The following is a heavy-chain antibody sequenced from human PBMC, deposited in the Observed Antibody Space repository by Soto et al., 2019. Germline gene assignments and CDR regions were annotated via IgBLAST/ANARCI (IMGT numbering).Heavy chain of an antibody. J-gene: IGHJ4*02. V-gene: IGHV4-4*02. CDR1: SGSISSSNW. CDR2: IYHSGST. D-gene: IGHD1-20*01. CDR3: VRLTGTMGPYYFDY. Sequence: PSETLSLTCAVSSGSISSSNWWSWVRQPPGKGLEWIGEIYHSGSTNYNPSLKSRVTISVDKSKNQFPLKLSSVTAADTAVYYCVRLTGTMGPYYFDYWGQGTLVTVSS.